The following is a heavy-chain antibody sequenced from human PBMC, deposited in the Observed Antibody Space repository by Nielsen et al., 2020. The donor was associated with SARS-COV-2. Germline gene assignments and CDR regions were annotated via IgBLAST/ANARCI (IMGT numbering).Heavy chain of an antibody. D-gene: IGHD5-12*01. V-gene: IGHV4-31*03. CDR2: IYFSGRT. CDR3: ARESSGYDHYNYGMDV. J-gene: IGHJ6*02. CDR1: GGSISSGGYY. Sequence: SETLSLTCTVSGGSISSGGYYWSWIRHHPGKGLEWIGYIYFSGRTCYNPSLKSRVTISVDTSKNQFSLSLRSVTAADTAVYYCARESSGYDHYNYGMDVWGQGTTGTVSS.